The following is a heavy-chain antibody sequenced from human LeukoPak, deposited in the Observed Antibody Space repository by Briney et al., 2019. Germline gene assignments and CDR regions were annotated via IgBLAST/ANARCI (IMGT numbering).Heavy chain of an antibody. CDR3: ALRADDSSGYYQDDAFVI. V-gene: IGHV4-30-4*01. D-gene: IGHD3-22*01. J-gene: IGHJ3*02. CDR1: GGSISSGDYY. CDR2: IYYSGST. Sequence: PSETLSLTCTVSGGSISSGDYYWSWIRQPPGKGLEWIGYIYYSGSTYYNPSLKSRVTISVDTSKNQFSLKLSSVTAADTAVYYCALRADDSSGYYQDDAFVIWGQGTMVTVSS.